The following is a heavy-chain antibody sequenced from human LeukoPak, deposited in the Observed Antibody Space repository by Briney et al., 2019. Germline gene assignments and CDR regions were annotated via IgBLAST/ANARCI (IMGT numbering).Heavy chain of an antibody. CDR2: ISGSGGST. D-gene: IGHD3-10*01. J-gene: IGHJ6*04. V-gene: IGHV3-23*01. CDR1: GFTFSSYA. Sequence: AGSLTLSCAASGFTFSSYAMSWVRQAPGQGLEWVSAISGSGGSTYYADSVKGRFTISRDNSKNTLYLQMNSLRAEDTAVYYCAKGMEDYYYGSGRQTYYYYGMDVWGKGTTVTVSS. CDR3: AKGMEDYYYGSGRQTYYYYGMDV.